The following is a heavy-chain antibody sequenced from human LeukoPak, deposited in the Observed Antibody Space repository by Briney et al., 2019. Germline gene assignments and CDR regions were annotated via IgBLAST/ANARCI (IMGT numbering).Heavy chain of an antibody. Sequence: SQTLSLNCTVSGGSISSGSYYWSWIRQPAGTGLEWIGRIYTSGSTNYNPSLKSRVTISVDTSKNQFSLKLSSVTAADTAVYYCARMDYYDSSGVFDYWGQGTLVTVSS. CDR1: GGSISSGSYY. CDR2: IYTSGST. D-gene: IGHD3-22*01. CDR3: ARMDYYDSSGVFDY. V-gene: IGHV4-61*02. J-gene: IGHJ4*02.